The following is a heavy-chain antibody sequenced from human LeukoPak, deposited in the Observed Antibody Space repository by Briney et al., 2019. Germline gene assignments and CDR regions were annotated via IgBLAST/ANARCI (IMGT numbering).Heavy chain of an antibody. Sequence: GGSLRLSCAAFGFTFSDYYMGWIRQAPGKGLEWVSYISDSSSYTKYADSVKGRFTISRDNAKKSLSLQMNSLRAEDTAVYYCARLERLSGFFDYWGQGTLVTVSS. D-gene: IGHD1-1*01. CDR2: ISDSSSYT. CDR1: GFTFSDYY. J-gene: IGHJ4*02. V-gene: IGHV3-11*03. CDR3: ARLERLSGFFDY.